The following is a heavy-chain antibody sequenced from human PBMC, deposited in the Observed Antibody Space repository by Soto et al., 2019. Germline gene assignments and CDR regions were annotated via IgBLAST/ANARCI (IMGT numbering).Heavy chain of an antibody. J-gene: IGHJ6*03. CDR2: IYYSGST. CDR1: GGSISSSSYY. CDR3: ARSNPYYYYYMDV. V-gene: IGHV4-39*01. Sequence: PSETLSLTCTVSGGSISSSSYYWGWIRQPPGKGLEWIGSIYYSGSTYYNPSLKSRVTISVDTSKNQFSLKLSSVTAADTAVYYCARSNPYYYYYMDVWGKGTTVTVYS.